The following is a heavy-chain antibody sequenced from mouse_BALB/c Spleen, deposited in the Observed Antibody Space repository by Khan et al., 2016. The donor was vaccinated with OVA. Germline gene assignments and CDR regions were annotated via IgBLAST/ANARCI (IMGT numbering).Heavy chain of an antibody. V-gene: IGHV1S137*01. CDR3: ARGSGNSRFAY. Sequence: VQLQESGAELVRPGVSVKLSCKGSGYTFTDFAMHWVKQSHAKSLEWIGVISTFYGDATYNQMFKDKATMTVDKSSSTAYMELVRLTSEDSAIYYCARGSGNSRFAYWGQGTLVTVSA. J-gene: IGHJ3*01. CDR1: GYTFTDFA. D-gene: IGHD1-3*01. CDR2: ISTFYGDA.